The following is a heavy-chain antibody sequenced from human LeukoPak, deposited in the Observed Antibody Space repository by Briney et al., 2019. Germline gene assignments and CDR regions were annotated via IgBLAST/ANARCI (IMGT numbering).Heavy chain of an antibody. CDR3: ARGGGRWFGELERLFWFDP. CDR1: VYTFTSYG. CDR2: ISAYNGNT. Sequence: GASVKVSCKASVYTFTSYGISWVRQAPGPGLEGMGWISAYNGNTNYAQKLQGRVTMPTDTSTSTAYMELRSLRSDDTAVYYCARGGGRWFGELERLFWFDPWGQGTLVTVSS. J-gene: IGHJ5*02. D-gene: IGHD3-10*01. V-gene: IGHV1-18*01.